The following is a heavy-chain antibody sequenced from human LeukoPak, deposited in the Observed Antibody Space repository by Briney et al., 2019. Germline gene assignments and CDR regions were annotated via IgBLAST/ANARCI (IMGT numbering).Heavy chain of an antibody. J-gene: IGHJ4*02. CDR3: ATSLGPLTEY. CDR1: VFAFSSYR. Sequence: GGSLRLSCAASVFAFSSYRMRWVRQTRGKGLVWVSRINSGGSGTSYADSVEGRFTISRDNAKNTLYLQMNSLRAEDTAVYYCATSLGPLTEYWGQGTLVTVSS. V-gene: IGHV3-74*01. CDR2: INSGGSGT. D-gene: IGHD7-27*01.